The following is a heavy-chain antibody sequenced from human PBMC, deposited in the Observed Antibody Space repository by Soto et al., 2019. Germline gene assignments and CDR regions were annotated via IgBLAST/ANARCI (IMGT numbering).Heavy chain of an antibody. J-gene: IGHJ3*02. V-gene: IGHV3-23*01. CDR2: ISGSGGST. D-gene: IGHD5-18*01. Sequence: GGSLRLSCAASGFTFSSSAMTWVRQAPGKGQEWVSAISGSGGSTYYVDSVEGRFTISRDIAKNTLYLQMNSLRAEDTALYYFAITYTYGSFDIRGKGTMVTVSS. CDR1: GFTFSSSA. CDR3: AITYTYGSFDI.